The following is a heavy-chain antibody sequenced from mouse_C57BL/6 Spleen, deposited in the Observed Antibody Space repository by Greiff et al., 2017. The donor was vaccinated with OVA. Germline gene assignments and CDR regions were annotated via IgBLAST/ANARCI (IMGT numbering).Heavy chain of an antibody. CDR3: ARGAFSYYGSCYGDY. D-gene: IGHD1-1*01. Sequence: QVQLQQSDAELVKPGASVKISCKVSGYTFTDHTIHWMKQRPEQGLEWIGYIYPRDGSTKYNEKFKGKATLTADKSSSTACMQLISLTSEDSAVYFFARGAFSYYGSCYGDYWGQGTTLTVSS. CDR2: IYPRDGST. V-gene: IGHV1-78*01. CDR1: GYTFTDHT. J-gene: IGHJ2*01.